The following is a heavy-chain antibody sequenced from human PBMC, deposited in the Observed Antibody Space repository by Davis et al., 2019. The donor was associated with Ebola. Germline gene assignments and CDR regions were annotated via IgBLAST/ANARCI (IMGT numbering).Heavy chain of an antibody. V-gene: IGHV1-18*01. D-gene: IGHD2-2*01. CDR2: ISAYNGNT. CDR1: GYTFTSYG. Sequence: ASVKVSCKACGYTFTSYGISWVRQAPGQGLEWMGWISAYNGNTNYAQKLQGRVTMTTDTSTSTAYMELRSLRSDDTAVYYCARLGYCSSTSCYAYNWFDPWGQGTLVTVSS. J-gene: IGHJ5*02. CDR3: ARLGYCSSTSCYAYNWFDP.